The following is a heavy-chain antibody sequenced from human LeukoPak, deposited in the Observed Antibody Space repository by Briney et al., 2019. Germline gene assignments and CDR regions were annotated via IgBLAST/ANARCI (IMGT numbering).Heavy chain of an antibody. CDR3: AREAAAGTGNYYYYMDV. J-gene: IGHJ6*03. Sequence: ASVKVSCKASGYTFTSYYMHWVRQAPGQGLEWMGWINPNSGGTNYAQKFQGRVTMTRDTSISTAYMELSRLRSDDTAVYYCAREAAAGTGNYYYYMDVWGKGTTVTVSS. CDR2: INPNSGGT. CDR1: GYTFTSYY. V-gene: IGHV1-2*02. D-gene: IGHD6-13*01.